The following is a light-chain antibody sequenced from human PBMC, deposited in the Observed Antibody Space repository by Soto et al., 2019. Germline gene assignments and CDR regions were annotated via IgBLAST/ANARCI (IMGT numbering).Light chain of an antibody. CDR3: SSYTTSSTFV. J-gene: IGLJ1*01. Sequence: QSVLTQPASVSGSPGQSITIPCTGSSSDVGGYNYVSWYQHHPGKAPKRMMYGVSNRPSGVSNRFSGSKSGNTASLTISGLQAEDEADYSCSSYTTSSTFVFATGTKATVL. CDR2: GVS. V-gene: IGLV2-14*01. CDR1: SSDVGGYNY.